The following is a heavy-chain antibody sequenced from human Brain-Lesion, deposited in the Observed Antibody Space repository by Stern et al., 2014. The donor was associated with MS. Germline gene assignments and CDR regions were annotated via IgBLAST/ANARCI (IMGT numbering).Heavy chain of an antibody. V-gene: IGHV4-61*02. CDR1: GGSISSGGYY. Sequence: QVQLLQSGPGLVKPSQTLSLSCTVSGGSISSGGYYWSWIRQPAGKGLEWIGRIFNSGSTSYNPSLKNRVTISIDTSKNQFSLRLNSMTAADTAVYYCARGRVVPGFQYYATDVWGQGTTVIVSS. CDR2: IFNSGST. CDR3: ARGRVVPGFQYYATDV. D-gene: IGHD2-2*01. J-gene: IGHJ6*02.